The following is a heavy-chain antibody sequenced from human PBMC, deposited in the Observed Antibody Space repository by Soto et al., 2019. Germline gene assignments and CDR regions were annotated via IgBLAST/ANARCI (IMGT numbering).Heavy chain of an antibody. D-gene: IGHD6-6*01. Sequence: GGSLRLSFVASGFTFSDYSMSWIPRAPGKGLEWLAFIDIRARTLSYADSLRARFTISRDNAATSLYLRVAGLRAGDTAVYYCARKDARNYIDSWGQGNSVTVSS. CDR1: GFTFSDYS. CDR3: ARKDARNYIDS. J-gene: IGHJ4*02. V-gene: IGHV3-11*01. CDR2: IDIRARTL.